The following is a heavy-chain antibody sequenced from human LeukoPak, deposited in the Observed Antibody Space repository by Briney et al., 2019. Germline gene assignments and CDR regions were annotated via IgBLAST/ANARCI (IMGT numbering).Heavy chain of an antibody. D-gene: IGHD3-22*01. V-gene: IGHV3-74*01. CDR2: INSDGSST. J-gene: IGHJ4*02. Sequence: GGSLRLSCVASGFTFSNYYMHWVRQAPGKGLVWVSRINSDGSSTTYADSVKGRFTISRDNAKNTLFLQMSSLRAEDTAVYYCARAQSQYYYDTSGYSTIYYFDYWGQGTLVTVPS. CDR3: ARAQSQYYYDTSGYSTIYYFDY. CDR1: GFTFSNYY.